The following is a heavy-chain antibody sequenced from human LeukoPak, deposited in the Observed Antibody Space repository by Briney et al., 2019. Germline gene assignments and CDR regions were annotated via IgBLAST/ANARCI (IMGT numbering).Heavy chain of an antibody. D-gene: IGHD3-10*01. CDR2: ISGDSYDT. V-gene: IGHV1-18*01. CDR1: GYTFRNYG. J-gene: IGHJ4*02. CDR3: ARNRTGTFDF. Sequence: ASVKVSCKASGYTFRNYGINWVRQAPGQGLEWMGWISGDSYDTKYEQKLQGRVTMTTDTSTSTAYMELRSLRSDDTAVYYCARNRTGTFDFWGQGTLVTVST.